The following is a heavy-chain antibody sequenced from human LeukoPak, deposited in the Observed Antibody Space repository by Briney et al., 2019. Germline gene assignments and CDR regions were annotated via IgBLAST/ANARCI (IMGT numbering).Heavy chain of an antibody. CDR3: ARDQGSLLTGYYMGYYFDY. V-gene: IGHV3-21*01. CDR2: ISSSSSYI. D-gene: IGHD3-9*01. Sequence: GGSLRLSCAAPGFTFSSYSMNWVRQAPGKGLEWVSSISSSSSYIYYADSVKGRFTISRDNAKNSLYLQMNSLRAEDTAVYYCARDQGSLLTGYYMGYYFDYWGQGTLVTVSS. J-gene: IGHJ4*02. CDR1: GFTFSSYS.